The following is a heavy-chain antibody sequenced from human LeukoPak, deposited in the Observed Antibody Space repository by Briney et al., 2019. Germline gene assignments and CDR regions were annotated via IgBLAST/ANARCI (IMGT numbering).Heavy chain of an antibody. Sequence: SETLTLTCAVYGGSFSGYYWSWIRQPPGKGLEWIGEINHSGSTNYNPSLKSRVTISVDTSKNQFSLKLSSVTAADTAVYYCARGVGNFDYWGQGTLVTVSS. CDR3: ARGVGNFDY. V-gene: IGHV4-34*01. J-gene: IGHJ4*02. CDR2: INHSGST. D-gene: IGHD1-26*01. CDR1: GGSFSGYY.